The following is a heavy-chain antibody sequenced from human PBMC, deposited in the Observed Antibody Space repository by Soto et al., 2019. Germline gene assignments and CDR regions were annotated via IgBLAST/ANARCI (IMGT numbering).Heavy chain of an antibody. CDR1: GFIFTDYS. Sequence: PGGSLRLSCAASGFIFTDYSMTWIRQAPGKGLEWVSYISNGDETTQYADSVKGRFTVSRDNAKKVLFLQMSSLRVDDTAVYYCARDRGYDAHDYYYNAMDVWGQGTTVTVSS. CDR2: ISNGDETT. CDR3: ARDRGYDAHDYYYNAMDV. D-gene: IGHD2-15*01. V-gene: IGHV3-11*01. J-gene: IGHJ6*02.